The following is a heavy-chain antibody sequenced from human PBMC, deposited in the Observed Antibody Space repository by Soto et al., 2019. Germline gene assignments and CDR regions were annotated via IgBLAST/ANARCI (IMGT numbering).Heavy chain of an antibody. D-gene: IGHD2-21*02. V-gene: IGHV3-23*01. J-gene: IGHJ4*02. Sequence: EVQLLESGGGLVQPGGSLRLSCAASGFTFSSYAMSWVRQAPGKGLEWVSAISGSGGSTYYADSVKGRFTISRDNSKNTLYLQMNSLRAEDTAVYYCAPRKHIVVVTAIPLFDYWGQGTLVTVSS. CDR2: ISGSGGST. CDR1: GFTFSSYA. CDR3: APRKHIVVVTAIPLFDY.